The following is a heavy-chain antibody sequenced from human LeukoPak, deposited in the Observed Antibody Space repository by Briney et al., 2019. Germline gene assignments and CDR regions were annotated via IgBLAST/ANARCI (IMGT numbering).Heavy chain of an antibody. V-gene: IGHV4-39*07. CDR1: GGSISSSSYY. Sequence: PSETLSLTCTVSGGSISSSSYYWGWIRQPPGKGLAWIGSIYYSGSTYYNPSLKSRVTISVDTSKNQFSLKLSSVTAADTAVYYCASTSSSWYRYDYWGQGTLVTVSS. D-gene: IGHD6-13*01. CDR3: ASTSSSWYRYDY. CDR2: IYYSGST. J-gene: IGHJ4*02.